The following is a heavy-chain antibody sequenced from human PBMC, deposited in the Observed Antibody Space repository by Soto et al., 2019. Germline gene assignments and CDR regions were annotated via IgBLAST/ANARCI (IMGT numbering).Heavy chain of an antibody. Sequence: SETLSLTCAVYGGSFSGYYWSWVRQPPGEGLEWIGETNHSRSTNYNSSLRSRVTLSVDTSKNQFSLRLSSVTAADTAVYFCARHGHWAPLDDWGQGTLVTVS. J-gene: IGHJ4*02. CDR2: TNHSRST. CDR1: GGSFSGYY. V-gene: IGHV4-34*01. D-gene: IGHD3-16*01. CDR3: ARHGHWAPLDD.